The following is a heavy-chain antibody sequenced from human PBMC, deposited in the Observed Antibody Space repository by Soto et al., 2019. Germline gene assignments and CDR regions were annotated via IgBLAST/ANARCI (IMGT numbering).Heavy chain of an antibody. Sequence: SETLSLTCTVSGDSATSGDYYWSWIRQPPGKGLEWIGYIYYSGNTNYSTSLKSRVAISLETSHNQFSLKLSYVTAADTAVYFCPKIAVHTYSTNWFGSLGRVTLSAVPS. CDR2: IYYSGNT. CDR1: GDSATSGDYY. J-gene: IGHJ5*01. D-gene: IGHD2-21*01. CDR3: PKIAVHTYSTNWFGS. V-gene: IGHV4-61*08.